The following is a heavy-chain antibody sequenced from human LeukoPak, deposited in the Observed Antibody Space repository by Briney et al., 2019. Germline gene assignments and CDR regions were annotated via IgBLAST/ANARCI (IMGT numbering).Heavy chain of an antibody. CDR3: VREVGATPRGRWEFDY. CDR2: IYYSGST. CDR1: GGSISSSSYY. V-gene: IGHV4-39*02. Sequence: PSETLSLTCTVSGGSISSSSYYWGWIRQPPGKGLEWIGSIYYSGSTYYNPSLKSRVTISVDTSKNQFSLQLNSVTPEDTAVYYCVREVGATPRGRWEFDYWGQGTLVTVSS. D-gene: IGHD1-26*01. J-gene: IGHJ4*02.